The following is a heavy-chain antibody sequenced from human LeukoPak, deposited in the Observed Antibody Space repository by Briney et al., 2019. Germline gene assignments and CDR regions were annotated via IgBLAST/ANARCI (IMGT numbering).Heavy chain of an antibody. CDR1: GGSFSGYY. CDR2: INHSGST. CDR3: ASPRDIVVVVAATAGYFDL. Sequence: PSETLSLTCAVYGGSFSGYYWSWIRQPPGKGLEWIGEINHSGSTNYNPSLKSRVTISVDTSKNQFSLKLSSVTAADTAVYYCASPRDIVVVVAATAGYFDLWGRGTLVTVSS. V-gene: IGHV4-34*01. D-gene: IGHD2-15*01. J-gene: IGHJ2*01.